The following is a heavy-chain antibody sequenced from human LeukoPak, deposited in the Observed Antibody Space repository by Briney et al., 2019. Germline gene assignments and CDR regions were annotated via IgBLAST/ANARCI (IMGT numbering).Heavy chain of an antibody. V-gene: IGHV1-18*01. J-gene: IGHJ4*02. CDR3: ARDYYGTPPLDY. Sequence: ASVKVSCKAPGYTFTSYGISWVRQAPGQGLEWMGWISADNGDTNYAQKLQGRVTMTTDTSTSTAYMELRSLRSDDTAVYYCARDYYGTPPLDYWGQGTLVTVSS. D-gene: IGHD3-10*01. CDR1: GYTFTSYG. CDR2: ISADNGDT.